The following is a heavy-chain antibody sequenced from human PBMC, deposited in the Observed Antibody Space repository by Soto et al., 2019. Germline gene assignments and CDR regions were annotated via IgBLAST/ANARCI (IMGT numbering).Heavy chain of an antibody. D-gene: IGHD6-6*01. Sequence: QVQLVQSGAEVKKPGSSVKVSCKASGGTFSSYAISWVRQAPGQGLEWVGGIIPIFGTANYAQKFQGRVTITADESTSTAYMELSSLRSEDTAVYYCARAVELVRYYGMDVWGQGTTVTVSS. CDR1: GGTFSSYA. CDR3: ARAVELVRYYGMDV. CDR2: IIPIFGTA. V-gene: IGHV1-69*01. J-gene: IGHJ6*02.